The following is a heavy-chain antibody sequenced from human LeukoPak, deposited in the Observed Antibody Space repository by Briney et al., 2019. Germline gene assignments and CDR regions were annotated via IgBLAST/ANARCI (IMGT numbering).Heavy chain of an antibody. V-gene: IGHV1-2*02. CDR2: INPNSGGT. D-gene: IGHD3-16*01. J-gene: IGHJ5*02. Sequence: ASVKVSCKXSGYTFTGYYMHWARQAPGQGLEWMGWINPNSGGTNYAQKFQGRVTMTRDTSISTAYMELSRLRSDDTAVYYCARDSVPTSGFDPWGQGTLVTVSS. CDR1: GYTFTGYY. CDR3: ARDSVPTSGFDP.